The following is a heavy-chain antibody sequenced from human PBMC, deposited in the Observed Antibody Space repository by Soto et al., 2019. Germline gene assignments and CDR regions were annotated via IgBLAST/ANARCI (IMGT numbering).Heavy chain of an antibody. Sequence: EVQLVESGGDLVKPGGSLRLSCAASGFTFTHAWLHWVRQAPGKGLEMVARIKNNGGATDYAPFVKGRFTISRDDSEDTVYLQMSSLRTDDTAIYYCTADLGPAYSSNNWLDPWGQGTLVTVS. CDR1: GFTFTHAW. CDR3: TADLGPAYSSNNWLDP. D-gene: IGHD6-13*01. CDR2: IKNNGGAT. J-gene: IGHJ5*02. V-gene: IGHV3-15*07.